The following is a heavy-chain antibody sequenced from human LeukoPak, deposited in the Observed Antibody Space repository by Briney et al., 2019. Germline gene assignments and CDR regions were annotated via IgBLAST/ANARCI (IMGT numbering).Heavy chain of an antibody. CDR1: GFTFSSYW. J-gene: IGHJ2*01. V-gene: IGHV3-74*01. CDR3: AKDGLAGDTYWYFDL. CDR2: INSDGSSA. Sequence: PGGSLRLSCAASGFTFSSYWMHWVRQAPGKGLVWVSRINSDGSSASYADSVKGRFTISRDNAKNTLYLQMNSLRAEDTAVYYCAKDGLAGDTYWYFDLWGRGTLVTVSS. D-gene: IGHD6-19*01.